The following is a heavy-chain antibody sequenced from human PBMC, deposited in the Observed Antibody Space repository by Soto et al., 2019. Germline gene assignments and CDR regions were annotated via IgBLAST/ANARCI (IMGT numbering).Heavy chain of an antibody. D-gene: IGHD2-2*01. V-gene: IGHV1-3*01. CDR3: ARVAPLGYCSSTSCLREYFQH. J-gene: IGHJ1*01. CDR1: GYTFNSYA. Sequence: ASLKVSCKASGYTFNSYAMHWARQAPGQRLEWMGWINAGNGNTKYSQKFQGRVTITRDTSASTAYMELSSLRSEDTAVYYCARVAPLGYCSSTSCLREYFQHWGQGTLVTVSS. CDR2: INAGNGNT.